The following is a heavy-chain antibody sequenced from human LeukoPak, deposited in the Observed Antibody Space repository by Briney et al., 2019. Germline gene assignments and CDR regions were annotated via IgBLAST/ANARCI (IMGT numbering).Heavy chain of an antibody. V-gene: IGHV7-4-1*02. J-gene: IGHJ4*02. CDR1: GYTFTSYA. CDR3: ARDLWVPQIVAAEY. D-gene: IGHD6-25*01. CDR2: INTNTGNP. Sequence: ASVKVSCKASGYTFTSYAMNWVRQAPGQGLEWMGWINTNTGNPTYAQGFTGRFVFSLDTSVSTAYLQISSLKAEDTAVYYCARDLWVPQIVAAEYWGQGTLVTVSS.